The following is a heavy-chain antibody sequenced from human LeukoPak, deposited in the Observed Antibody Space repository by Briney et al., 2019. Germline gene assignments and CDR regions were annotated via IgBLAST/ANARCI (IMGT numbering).Heavy chain of an antibody. Sequence: SQTLSLTCAISGDSVSSNSAAWNWIRQSPSRGLEWLGRTYYRSKWYNDYAVSVKSRITINPDTSKNQFSLKLSSVTAADTAVYYCARAGPGQLVNYYYYYMDVWGKGTTVTVSS. CDR3: ARAGPGQLVNYYYYYMDV. CDR2: TYYRSKWYN. V-gene: IGHV6-1*01. J-gene: IGHJ6*03. D-gene: IGHD6-6*01. CDR1: GDSVSSNSAA.